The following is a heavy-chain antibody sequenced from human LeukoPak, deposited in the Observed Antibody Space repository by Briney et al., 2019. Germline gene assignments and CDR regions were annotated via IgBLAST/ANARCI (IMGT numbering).Heavy chain of an antibody. CDR2: ISGSGGST. CDR1: GFTFSSYA. D-gene: IGHD1-26*01. Sequence: GGSLRLSCAASGFTFSSYAMSWVGQAPGKGLEWVSAISGSGGSTYYADSVNGRFTISRDNSKNTLYLQMNTLRAEDKAVYHCAKISGSYLLSFDYWGQGTLVTVSS. J-gene: IGHJ4*02. V-gene: IGHV3-23*01. CDR3: AKISGSYLLSFDY.